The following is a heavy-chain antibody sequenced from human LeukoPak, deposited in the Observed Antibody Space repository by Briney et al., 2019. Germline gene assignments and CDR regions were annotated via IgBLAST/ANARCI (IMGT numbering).Heavy chain of an antibody. CDR3: ARGPTYGSGSFIDY. CDR1: GGSISGYY. V-gene: IGHV4-4*07. D-gene: IGHD3-10*01. CDR2: LYTSGGT. Sequence: SETLSLTCTVSGGSISGYYWSWIRQPAGKGLEWIGRLYTSGGTNYSPSLKSRVTMSVDTSKSKFALKLSSVTAADTAVCYCARGPTYGSGSFIDYWGQGTLVTVSS. J-gene: IGHJ4*02.